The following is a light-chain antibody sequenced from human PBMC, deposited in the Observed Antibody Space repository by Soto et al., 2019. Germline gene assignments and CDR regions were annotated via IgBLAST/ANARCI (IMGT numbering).Light chain of an antibody. V-gene: IGLV2-14*01. CDR2: DVS. J-gene: IGLJ2*01. Sequence: QSSLTQPASVSGSPGQSITISCTGTSSDVGGYNYVSWYQQHPGKAPKLMIYDVSNRPSGVSNRFSGSKSGNTASLTISGLQAEDEADYYCSSYTSSSTGVXGGGTKVTVL. CDR3: SSYTSSSTGV. CDR1: SSDVGGYNY.